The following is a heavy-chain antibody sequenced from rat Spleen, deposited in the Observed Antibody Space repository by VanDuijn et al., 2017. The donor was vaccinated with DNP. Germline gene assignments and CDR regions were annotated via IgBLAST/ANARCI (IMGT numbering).Heavy chain of an antibody. V-gene: IGHV5-22*01. Sequence: EVQLVESGGGLVQPGRSLKLSCAASGFTFRDYYMAWVRQAPTKGLEWVAYISYDGGSTYHGDSVKGRFTISRGNAKSTLYLQMNSLMSEETATYYGARHGYSGDYFDCWGQGVMVTVSS. CDR3: ARHGYSGDYFDC. J-gene: IGHJ2*01. CDR2: ISYDGGST. D-gene: IGHD1-1*01. CDR1: GFTFRDYY.